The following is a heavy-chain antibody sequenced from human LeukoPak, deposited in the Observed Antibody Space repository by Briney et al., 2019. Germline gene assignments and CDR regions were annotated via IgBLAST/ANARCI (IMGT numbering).Heavy chain of an antibody. CDR2: IYYSGST. CDR1: GGSISRYY. J-gene: IGHJ4*02. V-gene: IGHV4-59*01. D-gene: IGHD3-10*01. Sequence: SETLSLTRTVSGGSISRYYWSWIRQPPGKGLGGVGYIYYSGSTNYNPSLKSRVTISIDASKNQLSLSLSSVTAADTAVYYCARDPGLRGAGSYYHDCWGQGTLVTVSS. CDR3: ARDPGLRGAGSYYHDC.